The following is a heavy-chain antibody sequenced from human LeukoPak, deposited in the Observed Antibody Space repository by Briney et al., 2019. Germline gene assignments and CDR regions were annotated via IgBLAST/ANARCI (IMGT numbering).Heavy chain of an antibody. CDR2: IIPIFGTA. V-gene: IGHV1-69*13. CDR3: ARGLTGYSNWFDP. J-gene: IGHJ5*02. D-gene: IGHD3-9*01. Sequence: ASVKVSCKASGGTLSSYAISCVREAPGQGLEWMGGIIPIFGTANYAQKFQGRVTITADESTSTAYMELSSLRSEDTAAYYCARGLTGYSNWFDPWGQGTLVTVSS. CDR1: GGTLSSYA.